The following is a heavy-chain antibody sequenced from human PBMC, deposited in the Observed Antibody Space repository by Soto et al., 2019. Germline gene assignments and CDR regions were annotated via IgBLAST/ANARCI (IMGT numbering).Heavy chain of an antibody. J-gene: IGHJ4*02. CDR1: GFTFSSYA. CDR2: MGGSGYNT. Sequence: GGSLRLSCTASGFTFSSYAMSWVRLAPGKGLAWVSAMGGSGYNTYYADSVKGRFTISRDNSKDTLYLQMNSLRAEDTAIYYCAKDPTSLIYDYGDYLDHWGQGTLVTVSS. D-gene: IGHD4-17*01. CDR3: AKDPTSLIYDYGDYLDH. V-gene: IGHV3-23*01.